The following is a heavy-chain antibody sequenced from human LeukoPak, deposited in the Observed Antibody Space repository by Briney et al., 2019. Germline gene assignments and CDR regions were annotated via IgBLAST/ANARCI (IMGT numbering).Heavy chain of an antibody. CDR1: GYTFTTYA. V-gene: IGHV1-3*01. Sequence: ASVKVSCKASGYTFTTYAMQWVRQAPGQRLEWMGWINAGNGNTKYSEKFQDRVTITRDTSASTAYMELSSLKSEDTAVYYCARGTRTNFDWLLRFDPWGQGTLVTVSS. CDR3: ARGTRTNFDWLLRFDP. CDR2: INAGNGNT. D-gene: IGHD3-9*01. J-gene: IGHJ5*02.